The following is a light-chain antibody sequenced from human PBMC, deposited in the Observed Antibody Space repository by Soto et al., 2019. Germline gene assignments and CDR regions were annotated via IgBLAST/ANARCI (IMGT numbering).Light chain of an antibody. J-gene: IGKJ1*01. CDR3: QQRSNWPSGT. CDR2: DAS. Sequence: EIVLTQSPATLSLSPGERATLSCRASQSVSSYLAWYQQKPGQAPRLLIYDASNRATGIPARFSGSGSGTDFTLTISSLEPEDFAVYYCQQRSNWPSGTFRQGTKVDIK. CDR1: QSVSSY. V-gene: IGKV3-11*01.